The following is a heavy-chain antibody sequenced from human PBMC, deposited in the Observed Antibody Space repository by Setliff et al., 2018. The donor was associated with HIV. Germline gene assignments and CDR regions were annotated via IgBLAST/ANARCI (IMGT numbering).Heavy chain of an antibody. D-gene: IGHD2-8*01. CDR2: INHSGST. V-gene: IGHV4-34*01. CDR1: GESFNTYF. CDR3: ATGLIMAPDY. Sequence: SETLSLTCAVYGESFNTYFWSWIRQPPGRGLEWIGQINHSGSTNYNPSLRSRVTISIGTSKNQFSLKLSSMTAADTAVYYCATGLIMAPDYWGQGSLVTLL. J-gene: IGHJ4*02.